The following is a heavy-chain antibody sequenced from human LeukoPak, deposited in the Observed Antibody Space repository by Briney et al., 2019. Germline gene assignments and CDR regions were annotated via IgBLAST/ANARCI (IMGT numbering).Heavy chain of an antibody. CDR1: GGTFSSYA. D-gene: IGHD4/OR15-4a*01. CDR3: ARVSREYGGNYQFDY. CDR2: IIPIFGTA. V-gene: IGHV1-69*05. J-gene: IGHJ4*02. Sequence: SVKVSCKASGGTFSSYAISWVRQAPGQGLEWMGGIIPIFGTANYAQKFQGRVTITTDESTSTAYMELSSLRSEDTAVYYCARVSREYGGNYQFDYWGQGTLVTVSS.